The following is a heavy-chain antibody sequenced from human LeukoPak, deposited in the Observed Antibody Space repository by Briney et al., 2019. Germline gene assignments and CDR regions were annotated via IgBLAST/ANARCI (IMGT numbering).Heavy chain of an antibody. V-gene: IGHV5-51*01. CDR2: IYPGDSDT. J-gene: IGHJ6*03. CDR3: ARHNYYDSSGYFNMDV. CDR1: GYSFTSYW. Sequence: KRGESLKISCKGSGYSFTSYWIGWVRQMPGKGLEWMGIIYPGDSDTRYSPSFQGQVTISADKSISTAYLQWSSLKASDTAMYYYARHNYYDSSGYFNMDVWGKGTTVTVSS. D-gene: IGHD3-22*01.